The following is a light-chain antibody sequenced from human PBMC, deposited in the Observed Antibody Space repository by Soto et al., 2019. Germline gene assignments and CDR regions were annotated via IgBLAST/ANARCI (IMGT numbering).Light chain of an antibody. CDR3: QQYASSPLT. CDR2: GAS. CDR1: QNVGRNY. Sequence: ETVLTQSPGTLSLSPGERATLSCRASQNVGRNYVVWYQQQPGQAPRVLIYGASSRATGIPARFSGSGSGTDFTLTISRLEPEDFEVYYCQQYASSPLTFGGGTKVEVK. J-gene: IGKJ4*01. V-gene: IGKV3-20*01.